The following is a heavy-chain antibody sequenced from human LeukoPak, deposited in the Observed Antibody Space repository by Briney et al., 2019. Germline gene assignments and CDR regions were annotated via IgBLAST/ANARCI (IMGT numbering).Heavy chain of an antibody. Sequence: SVKVSCKASGGTFSSYAISWVRQAPGQGLEWMGRIFPILGIANYAQKFQGRVTITADKSTSTAYMELSSLRSEDTAVYYCATAPVEMATIHRDAFDIWGQGTMVTVSS. CDR2: IFPILGIA. CDR3: ATAPVEMATIHRDAFDI. V-gene: IGHV1-69*04. CDR1: GGTFSSYA. J-gene: IGHJ3*02. D-gene: IGHD5-24*01.